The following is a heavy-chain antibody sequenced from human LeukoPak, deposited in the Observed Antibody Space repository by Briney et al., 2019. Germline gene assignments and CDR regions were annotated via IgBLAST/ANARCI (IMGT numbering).Heavy chain of an antibody. Sequence: GGSLRPSCAASGFTFSSYWMSWVRQAPGKGLEWVANIKQDGSKKNYVDSVKGRFTISRDNAKNSLYLQMNSLRAEDTAVYYCATPLDYYDSSGYHQGGDWGQGTLVTVSS. J-gene: IGHJ4*02. CDR2: IKQDGSKK. CDR1: GFTFSSYW. CDR3: ATPLDYYDSSGYHQGGD. D-gene: IGHD3-22*01. V-gene: IGHV3-7*03.